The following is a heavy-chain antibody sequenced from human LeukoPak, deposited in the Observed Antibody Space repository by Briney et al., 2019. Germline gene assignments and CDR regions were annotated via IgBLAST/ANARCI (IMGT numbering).Heavy chain of an antibody. D-gene: IGHD6-19*01. CDR2: INAGNGNT. CDR1: GYTFTSYA. CDR3: ARINGWLVSSGTVKDFDY. Sequence: ASVKVSCKASGYTFTSYALHWVRQAPGQRLEWMGWINAGNGNTQYSQQFQGRVTITRDTSASTAYMELSSLRSEDTAVYYCARINGWLVSSGTVKDFDYWGQGTLVTVSS. J-gene: IGHJ4*02. V-gene: IGHV1-3*01.